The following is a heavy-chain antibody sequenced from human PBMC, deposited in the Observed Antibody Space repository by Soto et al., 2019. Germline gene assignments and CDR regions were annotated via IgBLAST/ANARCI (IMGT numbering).Heavy chain of an antibody. CDR1: GFTFSSYW. CDR2: IKQDGSEK. CDR3: ARDPPTVTTRRPGNRWDY. Sequence: GGSLRLSCAASGFTFSSYWMSWVRQAPGKGLEWVANIKQDGSEKYYVDSVKGRFTISRDNAKNSLYLQMNSLRAEDTAVYYCARDPPTVTTRRPGNRWDYWGQGTLVTVSS. V-gene: IGHV3-7*01. D-gene: IGHD4-17*01. J-gene: IGHJ4*02.